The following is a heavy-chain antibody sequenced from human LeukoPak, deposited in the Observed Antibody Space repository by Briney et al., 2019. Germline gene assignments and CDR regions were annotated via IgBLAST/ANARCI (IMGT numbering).Heavy chain of an antibody. CDR3: ARLSPFGYYDSSGYPFDY. J-gene: IGHJ4*02. D-gene: IGHD3-22*01. Sequence: PSETLSLTCTVSDDSIRTNTYYCGWIRRPPGKGLEWIGSIYYSGSTYYILSLKSRVTISVDTSKKQFSLKLSSVPAADTAVYYCARLSPFGYYDSSGYPFDYWGQGTLVTVSS. V-gene: IGHV4-39*01. CDR2: IYYSGST. CDR1: DDSIRTNTYY.